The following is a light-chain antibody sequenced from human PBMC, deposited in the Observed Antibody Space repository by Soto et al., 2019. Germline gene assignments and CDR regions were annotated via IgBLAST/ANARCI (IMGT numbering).Light chain of an antibody. Sequence: DIVMTQSPDSLAVSLGERATINCKSSQSVYDSSRNWNYLAWYQQKPGQPPRLLIYWASARESGVPDRFSGSGSGTDFTLTISSLQAEDVAVYSCQQYYNSPVTFGGGTKVDIK. V-gene: IGKV4-1*01. CDR2: WAS. J-gene: IGKJ4*01. CDR3: QQYYNSPVT. CDR1: QSVYDSSRNWNY.